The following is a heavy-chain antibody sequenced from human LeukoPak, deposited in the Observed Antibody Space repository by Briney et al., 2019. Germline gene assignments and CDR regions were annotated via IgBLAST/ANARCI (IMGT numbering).Heavy chain of an antibody. CDR2: TSSSSTTI. CDR3: ARSMISFGGAVDY. CDR1: GFTFSTHS. J-gene: IGHJ4*02. V-gene: IGHV3-48*01. D-gene: IGHD3-16*01. Sequence: GGSLRLSCAGSGFTFSTHSMNWVRQAPGKGLEWVSFTSSSSTTIYYADSVKGRFTISRDNAKDSLILQMDSLRAEDTAVYYCARSMISFGGAVDYWGQGALVTVSS.